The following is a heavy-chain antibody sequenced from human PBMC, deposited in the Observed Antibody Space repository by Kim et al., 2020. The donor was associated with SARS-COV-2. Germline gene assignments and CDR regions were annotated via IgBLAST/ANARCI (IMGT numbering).Heavy chain of an antibody. D-gene: IGHD3-9*01. Sequence: SETLSLTCTVSGGSISSAGYYWSWIRQHPGKGLEWIGYIYYSGSTYYNPSLKSRVTISVDTSKNQFSLKLSSVTAADTAVYYCARGEILTAYYYYGMDVWGQGTTVTVSS. CDR2: IYYSGST. CDR3: ARGEILTAYYYYGMDV. J-gene: IGHJ6*02. CDR1: GGSISSAGYY. V-gene: IGHV4-31*03.